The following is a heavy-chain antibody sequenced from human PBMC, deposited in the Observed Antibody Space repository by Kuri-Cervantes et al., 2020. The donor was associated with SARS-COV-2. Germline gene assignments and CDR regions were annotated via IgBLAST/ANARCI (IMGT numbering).Heavy chain of an antibody. CDR2: IYSSGNT. V-gene: IGHV4-61*02. CDR3: ARGRGYHDSSGYYFDS. CDR1: GGSISAETYY. D-gene: IGHD3-22*01. J-gene: IGHJ4*02. Sequence: SETLSLTCTVSGGSISAETYYWSWVRQPAGKGLEWVGRIYSSGNTNYNPSPKSRVTISEDTSRNQFSLKLTSVTAADTAVYFCARGRGYHDSSGYYFDSWGQGTLVTVSS.